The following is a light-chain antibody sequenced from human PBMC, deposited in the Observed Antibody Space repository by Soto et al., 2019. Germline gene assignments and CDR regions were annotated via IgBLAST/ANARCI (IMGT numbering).Light chain of an antibody. J-gene: IGKJ2*01. CDR3: QQYGGSPPYT. Sequence: EIVLTQSPGTLSLSPGERATLSCGASQSVRSNYLAWYQHKPGQAPRLLIYDSSRRATGIPDRFSATGSGTDFTLTISRLEPEDSAVYLCQQYGGSPPYTFGQGTKVDIK. CDR1: QSVRSNY. CDR2: DSS. V-gene: IGKV3-20*01.